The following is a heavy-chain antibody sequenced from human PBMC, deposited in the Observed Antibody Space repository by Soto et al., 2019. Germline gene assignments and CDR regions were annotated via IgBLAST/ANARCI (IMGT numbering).Heavy chain of an antibody. CDR1: GGSISSSSYY. CDR3: ATAPGDTAMVDY. D-gene: IGHD5-18*01. CDR2: IYYSGST. Sequence: SEPLYLPCTVSGGSISSSSYYWGWIRQPPGKGLEWIGSIYYSGSTYYNPSLKSRVTVSVDTSKNQFSLKLSSVTAADTAVYYCATAPGDTAMVDYWGQGSLVTVSS. J-gene: IGHJ4*02. V-gene: IGHV4-39*07.